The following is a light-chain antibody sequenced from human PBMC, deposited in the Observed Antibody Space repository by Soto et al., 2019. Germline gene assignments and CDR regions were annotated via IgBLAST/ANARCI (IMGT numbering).Light chain of an antibody. J-gene: IGLJ1*01. CDR1: SSDVGSYNR. CDR2: AVS. V-gene: IGLV2-18*02. CDR3: SSYTGSSTYV. Sequence: QSALTQPPSVSGSPGQSVTISCTGTSSDVGSYNRVSWYQQPPGTAPKLMIYAVSNRPSGVPDRFSGSKSGNTASLTISGLQAEDEADYYCSSYTGSSTYVFGTGTKLTVL.